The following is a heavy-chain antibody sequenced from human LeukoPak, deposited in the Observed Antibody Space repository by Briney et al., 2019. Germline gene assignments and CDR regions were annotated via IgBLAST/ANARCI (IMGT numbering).Heavy chain of an antibody. D-gene: IGHD4-17*01. V-gene: IGHV3-23*01. Sequence: GGSLRLSCEVSGFTFSSYHMNWVRQAPGKGLEWVSAISASGGSTYYADSVKGRFTISRDNSKNTLYLQMNSLRAEDTAVYYCAKATVTTSRFDYWGQGTLVTVSS. CDR2: ISASGGST. CDR3: AKATVTTSRFDY. J-gene: IGHJ4*02. CDR1: GFTFSSYH.